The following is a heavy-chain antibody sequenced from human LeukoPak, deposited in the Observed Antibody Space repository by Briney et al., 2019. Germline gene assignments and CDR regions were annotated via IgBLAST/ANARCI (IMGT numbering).Heavy chain of an antibody. CDR1: GGAFSSYA. Sequence: SVKVSCKASGGAFSSYAISWVRQAPGQGLELMGGIIPIFGTANYAQKFQGRVTITTDESTSTAYMELSSLRSEDTAVYYCATHMGATGAVFDYWGQGTLVTVSS. CDR2: IIPIFGTA. V-gene: IGHV1-69*05. CDR3: ATHMGATGAVFDY. J-gene: IGHJ4*02. D-gene: IGHD1-26*01.